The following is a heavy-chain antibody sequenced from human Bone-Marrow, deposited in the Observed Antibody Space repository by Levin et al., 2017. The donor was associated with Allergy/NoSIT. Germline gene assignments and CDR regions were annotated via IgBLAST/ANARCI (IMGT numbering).Heavy chain of an antibody. J-gene: IGHJ4*02. CDR1: GFSFSDYY. Sequence: GESLKISCAASGFSFSDYYMTWIRQAPGKGLEWVSYSGNSDGARGLSDSVKGRFTISRDNGKNSLYLQMNSLRAEDTAIYYCVREEWYRYDNWGQGTLVTVSS. CDR2: SGNSDGAR. V-gene: IGHV3-11*01. D-gene: IGHD3-3*01. CDR3: VREEWYRYDN.